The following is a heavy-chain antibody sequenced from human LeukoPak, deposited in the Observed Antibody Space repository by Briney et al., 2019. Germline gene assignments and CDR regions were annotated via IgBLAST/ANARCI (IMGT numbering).Heavy chain of an antibody. CDR3: ARGVQWLLYYFDY. CDR2: IKQDGSEK. Sequence: GGSLRLSCAASGFTFSSYWMSWVRQAPGKGLEWVANIKQDGSEKYYVDSVRGRFTISRDNAKNSLYLQMNSLRAEDTAVYYCARGVQWLLYYFDYWGQGTLVTVSS. CDR1: GFTFSSYW. J-gene: IGHJ4*02. D-gene: IGHD3-22*01. V-gene: IGHV3-7*01.